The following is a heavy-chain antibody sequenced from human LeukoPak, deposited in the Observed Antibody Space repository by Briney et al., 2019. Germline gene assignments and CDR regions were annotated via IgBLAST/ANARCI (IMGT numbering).Heavy chain of an antibody. CDR1: GGTFSSYA. CDR3: ARAVDIVVVPAPRDPGSYMDV. D-gene: IGHD2-2*03. V-gene: IGHV1-69*13. CDR2: IIPIFGTA. J-gene: IGHJ6*03. Sequence: SVKVSCKASGGTFSSYAISWVRQAPGQGLEWMGGIIPIFGTANYAQKFQGRVTITADESTSTAYMKLSSLRSEDTAVYYCARAVDIVVVPAPRDPGSYMDVWGKGTTVTVSS.